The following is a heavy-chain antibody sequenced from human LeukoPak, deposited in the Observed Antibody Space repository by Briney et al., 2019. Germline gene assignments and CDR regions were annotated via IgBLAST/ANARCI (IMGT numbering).Heavy chain of an antibody. J-gene: IGHJ4*02. V-gene: IGHV4-34*01. CDR3: AAVSGYSGYDPYYFDY. D-gene: IGHD5-12*01. CDR1: GGSFSGYY. CDR2: INHSGST. Sequence: SETLFLTCAVYGGSFSGYYWSWIRQPPGKGLEWIGEINHSGSTNYNPSLKSRVTISVDTSKNQFSLKLSSVTAADTAVYYCAAVSGYSGYDPYYFDYWGQGTLVTVSS.